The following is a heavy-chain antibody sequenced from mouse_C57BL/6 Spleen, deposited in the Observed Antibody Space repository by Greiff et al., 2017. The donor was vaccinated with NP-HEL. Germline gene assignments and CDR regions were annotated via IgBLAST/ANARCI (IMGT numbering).Heavy chain of an antibody. J-gene: IGHJ4*01. CDR2: IYPGSGNT. Sequence: QVQLKQSGPELVKPGASVKISCKASGYSFTSYYIHWVKQRPGQGLAWIGWIYPGSGNTKYNEKFKGKATLTVDTSSSTAYMQLSSLTSEDSAVYYCARRDSNYDYAMDYWGQGTSVTVSS. CDR3: ARRDSNYDYAMDY. CDR1: GYSFTSYY. V-gene: IGHV1-66*01. D-gene: IGHD2-5*01.